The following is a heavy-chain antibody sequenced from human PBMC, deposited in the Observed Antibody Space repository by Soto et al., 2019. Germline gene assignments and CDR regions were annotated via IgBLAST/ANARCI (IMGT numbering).Heavy chain of an antibody. CDR1: GNSVSSNNAA. CDR2: TYYRSRWYN. J-gene: IGHJ6*03. Sequence: PSQTLSVTCAISGNSVSSNNAAWNWIRQSPSRGLEWLGRTYYRSRWYNDYAVSVKSRITVNPDTSKNQFSLQPTSVTPEDTAVYYCAGTTSHYWYYMDVWGKGTTVTVSS. V-gene: IGHV6-1*01. CDR3: AGTTSHYWYYMDV. D-gene: IGHD1-26*01.